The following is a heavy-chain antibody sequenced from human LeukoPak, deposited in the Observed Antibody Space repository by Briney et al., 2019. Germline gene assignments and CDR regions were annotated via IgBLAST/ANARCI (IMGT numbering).Heavy chain of an antibody. D-gene: IGHD2-21*02. J-gene: IGHJ3*02. V-gene: IGHV3-23*01. Sequence: PGGSLRLSCAASGFTFNTYAMSWVRQAPGKELEWVSSNSGSGGSTYYADSVEGRFTISRDNSKNTLYLQMNSLRAEDTAVYYCAKRGLGDREAFDIWGQGTLVTVSS. CDR1: GFTFNTYA. CDR3: AKRGLGDREAFDI. CDR2: NSGSGGST.